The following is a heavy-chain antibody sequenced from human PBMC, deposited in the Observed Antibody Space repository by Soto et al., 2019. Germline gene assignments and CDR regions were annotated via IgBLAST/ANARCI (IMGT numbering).Heavy chain of an antibody. CDR1: GRSFSGYY. CDR2: INHSGST. V-gene: IGHV4-34*01. Sequence: PSDTLSLTYTVYGRSFSGYYWSWMRQPPGEGLECIGEINHSGSTNYNPSLKSRVTISVDTSKNQFSLKLSSVTAADTAVYYCARGGYNKDSSGYYYYYYHGMDVWGQGTTVTVS. D-gene: IGHD3-22*01. J-gene: IGHJ6*02. CDR3: ARGGYNKDSSGYYYYYYHGMDV.